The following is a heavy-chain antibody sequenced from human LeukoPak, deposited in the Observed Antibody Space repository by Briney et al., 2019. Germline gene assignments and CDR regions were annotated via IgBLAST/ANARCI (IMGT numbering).Heavy chain of an antibody. J-gene: IGHJ5*01. CDR3: ARVRRSLNWFDS. Sequence: ASETLSLTCAVSGDSISTTNYYWGWIRQPPGKGLEWIGIIYYSGITHYNPSLKSRVTILVDTSKNQFSLKLSSVTDADTAVYYCARVRRSLNWFDSWGQGTLVTVSS. CDR2: IYYSGIT. CDR1: GDSISTTNYY. D-gene: IGHD3-3*01. V-gene: IGHV4-39*01.